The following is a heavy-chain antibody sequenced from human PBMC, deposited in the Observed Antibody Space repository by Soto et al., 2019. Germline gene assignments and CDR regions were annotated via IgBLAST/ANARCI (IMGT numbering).Heavy chain of an antibody. Sequence: SVKVSCKASGYTFTGYYMHWPRQAPGQGLEWKGWINPNSGATNYAQKYQGWVTMTRDTSTSTVYMELSSLRSEDTAVYYCTTSLKECWSSTSCYSFDYWGQGTLVTVSS. J-gene: IGHJ4*02. V-gene: IGHV1-2*04. CDR1: GYTFTGYY. CDR3: TTSLKECWSSTSCYSFDY. CDR2: INPNSGAT. D-gene: IGHD2-2*01.